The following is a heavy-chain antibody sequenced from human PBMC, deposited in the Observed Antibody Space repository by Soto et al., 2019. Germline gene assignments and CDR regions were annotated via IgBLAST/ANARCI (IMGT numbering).Heavy chain of an antibody. CDR3: ARDVREISGAYYYYGMDV. Sequence: GASVKVSCKASGYTFSNYGVSWVRQAPGQGLEWMGWISAHNGNTKSAQKLQGRVTMTTDTSTSTVYMDLRSLRPDDTAVYYCARDVREISGAYYYYGMDVWGQGTTVTVSS. J-gene: IGHJ6*02. V-gene: IGHV1-18*01. CDR2: ISAHNGNT. CDR1: GYTFSNYG. D-gene: IGHD2-15*01.